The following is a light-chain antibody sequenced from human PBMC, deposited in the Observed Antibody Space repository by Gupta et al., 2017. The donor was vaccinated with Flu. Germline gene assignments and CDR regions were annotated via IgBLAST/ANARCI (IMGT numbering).Light chain of an antibody. CDR3: QQYNNWPPRT. CDR1: QSVSTN. CDR2: GVS. Sequence: EIVLPQSPATLSVSPGERATLSCRASQSVSTNLAWYQQKPGQAPRLLMYGVSIRDTGIPARFSGSGSGTEFTLTISSRQSEDFAVYYCQQYNNWPPRTFGGGTKVEIK. V-gene: IGKV3-15*01. J-gene: IGKJ4*01.